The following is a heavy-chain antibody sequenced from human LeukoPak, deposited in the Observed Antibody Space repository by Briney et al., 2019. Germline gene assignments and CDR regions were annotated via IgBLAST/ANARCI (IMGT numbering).Heavy chain of an antibody. CDR2: IYYSGST. D-gene: IGHD3-22*01. Sequence: SETLSLTCTVSGGSISSSSYYWGWIRQPPGKGLEWIGSIYYSGSTYYNPSLKSRVTLSVDTSKNQFSLKLSSVTAADTAVYYCARDSPTSGYFYNWFNPWGQGTLVTVSS. J-gene: IGHJ5*02. V-gene: IGHV4-39*02. CDR3: ARDSPTSGYFYNWFNP. CDR1: GGSISSSSYY.